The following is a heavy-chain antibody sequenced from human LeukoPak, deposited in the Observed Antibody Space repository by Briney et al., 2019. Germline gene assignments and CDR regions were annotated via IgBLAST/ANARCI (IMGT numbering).Heavy chain of an antibody. D-gene: IGHD6-19*01. V-gene: IGHV1-69*01. CDR3: AKEPASSGWFDP. CDR2: ITPIFGTP. Sequence: SVKVSCKASGGTFSSYGISWVRQAPGQGLEWMGGITPIFGTPNYAQKFQGRVTITADESTSTAYMELSSLRSEDTAVYYCAKEPASSGWFDPWGQGTLVAVSS. CDR1: GGTFSSYG. J-gene: IGHJ5*02.